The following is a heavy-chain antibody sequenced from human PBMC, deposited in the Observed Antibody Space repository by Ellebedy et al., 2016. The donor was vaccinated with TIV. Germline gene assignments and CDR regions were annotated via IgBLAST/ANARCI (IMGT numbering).Heavy chain of an antibody. V-gene: IGHV4-59*11. J-gene: IGHJ6*02. CDR1: GGSISGHF. CDR3: ARDRGSYCSGGSCYYYYYYGMDV. D-gene: IGHD2-15*01. Sequence: SETLSLTCTVSGGSISGHFWSWIRQSPGKGLEWIGFIHYSGTTTYNPSLNSRVTMSVDTSKNQFSLKLSSVTAADTAVYYCARDRGSYCSGGSCYYYYYYGMDVWGQGTTVTVSS. CDR2: IHYSGTT.